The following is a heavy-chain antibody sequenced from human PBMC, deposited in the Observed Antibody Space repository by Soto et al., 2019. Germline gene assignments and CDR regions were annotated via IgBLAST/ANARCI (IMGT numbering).Heavy chain of an antibody. Sequence: QITLKESGPTLVKPTQTLTLTCTFSGFSLSTSGVGVGWIRQPPGKALEWLALIYWDDDKRYSSSLNSRLTITKDTSKDQVVLTMTNMDPVDTATYYCAHSRPPRLLDYWGQGTLVTVSS. CDR2: IYWDDDK. J-gene: IGHJ4*02. V-gene: IGHV2-5*02. CDR1: GFSLSTSGVG. D-gene: IGHD6-6*01. CDR3: AHSRPPRLLDY.